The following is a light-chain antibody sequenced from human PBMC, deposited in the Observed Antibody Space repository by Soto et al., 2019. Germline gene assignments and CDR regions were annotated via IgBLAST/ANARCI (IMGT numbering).Light chain of an antibody. CDR2: GAS. CDR3: QQYNNWTRT. Sequence: EIVMTQSPATLSVSPGERATLSCRASQSVSSNLAWYQQKPGQDPRLLIYGASTRATGIPARFSGSGSGTEFTLTISSLQSEDFAVYDCQQYNNWTRTFGQGTKVDIK. J-gene: IGKJ1*01. V-gene: IGKV3-15*01. CDR1: QSVSSN.